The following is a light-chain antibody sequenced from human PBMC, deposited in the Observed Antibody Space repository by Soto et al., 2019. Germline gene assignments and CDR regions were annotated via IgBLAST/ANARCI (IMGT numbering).Light chain of an antibody. CDR2: DAS. J-gene: IGKJ1*01. V-gene: IGKV1-5*01. CDR1: QSISTW. CDR3: QQYMNYAT. Sequence: DIQMTQSPSTLSAYVGDRVTFTCRASQSISTWLAWYQQKPRKAPKLLIYDASSLQSDVPSRFSGSGSGTEFTLTISALQTDDFASYYCQQYMNYATFGQGTKVEIK.